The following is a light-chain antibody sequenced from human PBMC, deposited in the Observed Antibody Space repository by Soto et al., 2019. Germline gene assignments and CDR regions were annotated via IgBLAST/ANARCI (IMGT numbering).Light chain of an antibody. V-gene: IGKV1-39*01. CDR3: QQSYSTPST. CDR2: AAS. J-gene: IGKJ2*01. Sequence: GDRVTITCRASQSISSYLNWYQQKPGKAPKLLIYAASSLQSGVPSRFSGSGSGTDFTLTISSLQPEDFATYYCQQSYSTPSTFGQGTKVDIK. CDR1: QSISSY.